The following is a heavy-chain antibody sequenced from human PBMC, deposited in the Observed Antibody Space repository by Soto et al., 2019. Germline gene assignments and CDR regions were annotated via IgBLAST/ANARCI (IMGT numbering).Heavy chain of an antibody. CDR2: FIPIFRTL. Sequence: QVQLIQSEAEVKKPGSSVRVSCPASGGIFGSHGFSWVRQAPGQRLEWVGGFIPIFRTLTYTEKFQARVRIAADESTNTVYLDLSSMESEDTAVYYCVRDRRIYYSDPHDEFVASDYEVWGQGTMVSVSS. CDR3: VRDRRIYYSDPHDEFVASDYEV. D-gene: IGHD3-22*01. V-gene: IGHV1-69*01. CDR1: GGIFGSHG. J-gene: IGHJ3*01.